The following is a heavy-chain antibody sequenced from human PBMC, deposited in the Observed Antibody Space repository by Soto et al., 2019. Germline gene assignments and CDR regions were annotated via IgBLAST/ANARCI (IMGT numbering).Heavy chain of an antibody. CDR3: ARPDGSGGPTDY. D-gene: IGHD3-10*01. CDR1: GFTFSSYS. J-gene: IGHJ4*02. Sequence: GGSLRLSCAASGFTFSSYSMNWVRQAPGKGLEWVSSISSSSSYIYYADSVKGRFTISRDNAKNSLYLQMNSLRAEDTAVYYCARPDGSGGPTDYWGQGTLVTVSS. CDR2: ISSSSSYI. V-gene: IGHV3-21*01.